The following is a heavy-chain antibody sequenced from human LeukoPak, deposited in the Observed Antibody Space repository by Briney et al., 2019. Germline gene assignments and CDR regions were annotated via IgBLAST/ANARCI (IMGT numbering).Heavy chain of an antibody. CDR1: GFTFSVYG. V-gene: IGHV3-33*01. Sequence: GGSLRLSCAASGFTFSVYGMHWVRQAPGKGLEWVAVIWNDGSNKYYADSVKGRFTISRDNSKNTLYLQMNSLRAEDTAVYSCARASGPFDYWGRGTLVTVSS. D-gene: IGHD3-10*01. CDR2: IWNDGSNK. CDR3: ARASGPFDY. J-gene: IGHJ4*02.